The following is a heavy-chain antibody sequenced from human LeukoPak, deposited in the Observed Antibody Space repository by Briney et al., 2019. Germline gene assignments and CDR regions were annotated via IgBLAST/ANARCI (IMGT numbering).Heavy chain of an antibody. CDR1: GGSFSGYY. Sequence: SETLSLTCAVYGGSFSGYYWSWIRQPPGKGLEWIGEINHSGSTNYNPSLKSRVTISVDTSKNQFSLKLSSVTAADTAVYYCARGRRGSYRGGYNWFDPWRQGTLVTVSS. D-gene: IGHD3-16*02. CDR3: ARGRRGSYRGGYNWFDP. CDR2: INHSGST. V-gene: IGHV4-34*01. J-gene: IGHJ5*02.